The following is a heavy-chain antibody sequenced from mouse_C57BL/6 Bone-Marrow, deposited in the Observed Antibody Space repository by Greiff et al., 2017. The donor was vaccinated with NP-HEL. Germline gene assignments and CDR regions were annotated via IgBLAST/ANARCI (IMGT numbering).Heavy chain of an antibody. V-gene: IGHV8-8*01. Sequence: QVTLKVSGPGILQPSQTLSLTCSFSGFSLSTFGMGVGGIRQPSGKGLEWLAHIWWDDDKYYNPALKRRLTISKDTSKKQVFLKIANVDTADTATYYCARYGSSYVGWYFDVWGTGTTVTVSS. J-gene: IGHJ1*03. D-gene: IGHD1-1*01. CDR1: GFSLSTFGMG. CDR3: ARYGSSYVGWYFDV. CDR2: IWWDDDK.